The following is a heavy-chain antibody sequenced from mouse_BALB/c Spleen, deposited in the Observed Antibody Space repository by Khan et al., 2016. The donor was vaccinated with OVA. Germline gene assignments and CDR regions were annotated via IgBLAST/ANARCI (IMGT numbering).Heavy chain of an antibody. J-gene: IGHJ3*01. Sequence: QVQLKQSGAELVRPGVSVKISCKGSGYIFTDFTMHWVKQSHAKSLEWIGVISTYYGDATYNQKFKGKATMTVDKSSNTAYMDLARLTSEDSAIYYCARGGWGERFLYWGQGTLVTVSA. CDR2: ISTYYGDA. CDR1: GYIFTDFT. D-gene: IGHD1-1*02. V-gene: IGHV1S137*01. CDR3: ARGGWGERFLY.